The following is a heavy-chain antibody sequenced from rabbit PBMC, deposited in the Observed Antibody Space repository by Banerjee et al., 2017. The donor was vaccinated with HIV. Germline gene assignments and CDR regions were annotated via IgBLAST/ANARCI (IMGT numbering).Heavy chain of an antibody. D-gene: IGHD1-1*01. J-gene: IGHJ4*01. CDR1: GFSFSSNYD. CDR2: INTVNANT. CDR3: ARTSVGWYTPFNL. V-gene: IGHV1S45*01. Sequence: QEQLEESGGDLVKPEGSLTLTCTASGFSFSSNYDMCWVRQAPGKGLEWIGYINTVNANTYYASWAKGRFTISKTSSTTVTLQMTSLTAADTATYFCARTSVGWYTPFNLWGPGTLVTDS.